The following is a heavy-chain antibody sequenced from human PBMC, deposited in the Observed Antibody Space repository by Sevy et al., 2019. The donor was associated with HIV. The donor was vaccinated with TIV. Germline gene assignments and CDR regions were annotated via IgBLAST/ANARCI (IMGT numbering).Heavy chain of an antibody. CDR2: MKQDGSEK. J-gene: IGHJ4*02. CDR1: GFPFNNYA. D-gene: IGHD5-18*01. Sequence: GGSLRLSCEASGFPFNNYAMQWVRQAPGKGLEWVATMKQDGSEKYYVDSVKGRFTISRDNAKKSLYLQMNSLRVEDTAVYYCVREGLGGYSYSLDCWGQGTLVTVSS. V-gene: IGHV3-7*01. CDR3: VREGLGGYSYSLDC.